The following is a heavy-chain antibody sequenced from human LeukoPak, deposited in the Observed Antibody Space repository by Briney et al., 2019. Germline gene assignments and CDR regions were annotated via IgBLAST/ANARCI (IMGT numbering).Heavy chain of an antibody. J-gene: IGHJ4*02. V-gene: IGHV4-59*11. CDR2: IYYSGST. D-gene: IGHD6-13*01. Sequence: SETLSLTCTVSGGSNSSHYWSWIRQPPGKGLEWIGYIYYSGSTNYNPSLKSRVTISVDTSKNQFSLKLSSVTAADTAVYYCARGEGQPYFDYWGQGTLVTVFS. CDR3: ARGEGQPYFDY. CDR1: GGSNSSHY.